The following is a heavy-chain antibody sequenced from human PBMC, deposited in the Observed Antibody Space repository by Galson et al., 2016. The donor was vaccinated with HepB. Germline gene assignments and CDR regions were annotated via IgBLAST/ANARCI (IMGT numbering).Heavy chain of an antibody. D-gene: IGHD3-10*01. J-gene: IGHJ4*02. CDR3: ARQYGSGSFDY. Sequence: QSGAEVKKPGESLKISCKGYGYRKVSGYTFTSYWIAWVRQMPGKGLEWMGIIYPDDSDTRYSPSFQGQVTISVDKSISTAYLQWNSLKASDTAIYYCARQYGSGSFDYWGQGTLVTVSS. CDR2: IYPDDSDT. CDR1: GYTFTSYW. V-gene: IGHV5-51*01.